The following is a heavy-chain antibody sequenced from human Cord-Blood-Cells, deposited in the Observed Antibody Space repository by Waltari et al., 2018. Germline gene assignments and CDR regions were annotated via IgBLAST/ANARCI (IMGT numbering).Heavy chain of an antibody. CDR3: ARHRYDYVWGSYRDAFDI. V-gene: IGHV4-59*01. J-gene: IGHJ3*02. Sequence: QVQLQESGPGLVKPSETLSLTCTVSGGSISRYYWSWSRQPQAKGLEWIGYIYYRGSTNYNPSLKSRVTISVDTSKNQFSLKLSSVTAADTAVYYCARHRYDYVWGSYRDAFDIWGQGTMVTVSS. CDR2: IYYRGST. D-gene: IGHD3-16*02. CDR1: GGSISRYY.